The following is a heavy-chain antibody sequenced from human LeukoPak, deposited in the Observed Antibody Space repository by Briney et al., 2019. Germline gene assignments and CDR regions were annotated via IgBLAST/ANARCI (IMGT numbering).Heavy chain of an antibody. J-gene: IGHJ5*02. V-gene: IGHV4-39*01. Sequence: SETLSLTCTVSGGSISSSSYYWGWIRQPPGKGLEWIGSIYYSGSTYYNPSLKSRVTISVDTSKNQFSLKLSSVTAADTAVYYCARHLPHWEWLETNWFDPWGQGTLVTVSS. CDR3: ARHLPHWEWLETNWFDP. CDR2: IYYSGST. D-gene: IGHD6-19*01. CDR1: GGSISSSSYY.